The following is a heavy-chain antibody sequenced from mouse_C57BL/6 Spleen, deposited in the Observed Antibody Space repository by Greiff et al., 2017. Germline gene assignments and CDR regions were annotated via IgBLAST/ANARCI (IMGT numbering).Heavy chain of an antibody. CDR3: ARLTGRYFDV. Sequence: EVQLVESGPELVKPGASVKIPCKASGYTFTDYNMDWVKQSHGKSLEWIGDINPNNGGTIYNQKFKGKATLTVDKSSSTAYMELRSLTSEDTAVYYCARLTGRYFDVWGTGTTVTVSS. J-gene: IGHJ1*03. D-gene: IGHD4-1*01. CDR1: GYTFTDYN. V-gene: IGHV1-18*01. CDR2: INPNNGGT.